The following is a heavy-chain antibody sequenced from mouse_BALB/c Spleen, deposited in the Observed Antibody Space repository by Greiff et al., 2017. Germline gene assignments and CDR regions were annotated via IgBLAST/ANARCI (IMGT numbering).Heavy chain of an antibody. Sequence: EVMLVESGGGLVQPGGSRKLSCAASGFTFSSFGMHWVRPAPEKGLEWVAYISSGSSTIYYADTVKGRFTISRDNPKNTLFLQMTSLRSEDTAMYYCARDEITTGFAYWGQGTLVTVSA. CDR3: ARDEITTGFAY. CDR2: ISSGSSTI. CDR1: GFTFSSFG. V-gene: IGHV5-17*02. J-gene: IGHJ3*01. D-gene: IGHD2-4*01.